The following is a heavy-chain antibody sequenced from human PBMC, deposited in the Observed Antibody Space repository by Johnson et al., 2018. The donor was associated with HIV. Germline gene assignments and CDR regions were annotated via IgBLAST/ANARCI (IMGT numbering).Heavy chain of an antibody. D-gene: IGHD3-22*01. V-gene: IGHV3-15*01. CDR3: TIDPIFLGYWYHSSP. CDR2: IKSNTDGGTT. J-gene: IGHJ3*01. Sequence: VQLVESGGGLVKPGDSLRLSCTASGFRFSNAWMGWVRQAPGKGLEWVGHIKSNTDGGTTDYAAPVKGRFTISSDDSKNMLYLQMNSLKNEATAVYFCTIDPIFLGYWYHSSPWGQGTMVTVSS. CDR1: GFRFSNAW.